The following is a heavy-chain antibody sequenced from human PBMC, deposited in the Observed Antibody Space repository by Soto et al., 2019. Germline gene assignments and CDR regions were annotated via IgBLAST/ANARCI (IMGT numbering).Heavy chain of an antibody. CDR2: INGDGSRT. V-gene: IGHV3-74*01. CDR1: GFTFSTYY. CDR3: ATVAARSYDSFTP. J-gene: IGHJ5*02. Sequence: EVQLVESGGGLGQPGGSLRLSCAASGFTFSTYYMHWVRQAPGKGLVWVSRINGDGSRTNYADSVKGRFTTFRDNAKNTRYLQLTSLTAEDPAVYNCATVAARSYDSFTPWGQGTLVTVSS. D-gene: IGHD1-26*01.